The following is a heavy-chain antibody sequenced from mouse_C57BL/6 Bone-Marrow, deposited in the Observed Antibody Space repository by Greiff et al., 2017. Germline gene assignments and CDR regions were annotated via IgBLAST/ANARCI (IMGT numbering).Heavy chain of an antibody. V-gene: IGHV1-64*01. CDR2: IHPNSGSK. J-gene: IGHJ3*01. CDR3: ARSVIYYDYGCAY. D-gene: IGHD2-4*01. CDR1: GYTFTSYW. Sequence: QVQLQQPGAELVKPGASVKLSCKASGYTFTSYWMHWVKQRPGQGLEWIGLIHPNSGSKNYNEKFKSKATLTVDKSSSTAYMQLSSLTSEDSAVYYCARSVIYYDYGCAYWCQGTLVTVSA.